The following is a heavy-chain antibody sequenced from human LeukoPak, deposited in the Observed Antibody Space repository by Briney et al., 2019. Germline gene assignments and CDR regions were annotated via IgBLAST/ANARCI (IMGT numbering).Heavy chain of an antibody. CDR1: GGSISSFY. D-gene: IGHD2-21*02. J-gene: IGHJ4*02. CDR3: ARGVVTAPQTFDY. V-gene: IGHV4-59*01. CDR2: IYYSGST. Sequence: SETLSLTCTVSGGSISSFYWSWIRQPPGKGLEWIGYIYYSGSTNYNPSLKSRVTISVDTSKNQFSLKLSSVTAADTAVYYCARGVVTAPQTFDYWGQGTLVTVSS.